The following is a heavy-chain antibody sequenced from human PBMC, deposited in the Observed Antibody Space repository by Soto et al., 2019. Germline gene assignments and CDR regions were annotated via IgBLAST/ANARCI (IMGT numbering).Heavy chain of an antibody. D-gene: IGHD4-4*01. Sequence: VQLLVSGGGSVQPGGSLRLSCAASGFSFSNYAMSWVRQAPGTGLEWVSAIDSGGGSTYYAAPVKGRFSISRDNSMNTLYLQMNSLRAEDTAIYYCTKEHSNYPDNWFDPWGQGTLVTVSS. CDR3: TKEHSNYPDNWFDP. J-gene: IGHJ5*02. CDR2: IDSGGGST. CDR1: GFSFSNYA. V-gene: IGHV3-23*01.